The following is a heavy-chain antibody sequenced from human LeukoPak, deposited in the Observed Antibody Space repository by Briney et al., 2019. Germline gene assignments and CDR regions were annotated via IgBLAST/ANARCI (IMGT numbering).Heavy chain of an antibody. J-gene: IGHJ4*02. V-gene: IGHV3-7*01. Sequence: PGGSLRLSCAASGFTFSSYSMNWVRQAPGKGLEWVANIKQDGSEKYYVDSVKGRFTISRDNAKNSLYLQMNSLRAEDTAVYYCARSGIVATTEGDYWGQGTLVTVSS. CDR2: IKQDGSEK. CDR1: GFTFSSYS. D-gene: IGHD5-12*01. CDR3: ARSGIVATTEGDY.